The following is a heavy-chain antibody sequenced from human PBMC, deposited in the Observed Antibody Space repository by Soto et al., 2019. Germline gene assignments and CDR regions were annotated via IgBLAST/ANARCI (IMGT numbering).Heavy chain of an antibody. CDR1: GYTFTSYA. CDR2: INAGNGNT. CDR3: ARSLYSGRYNWFDP. Sequence: ASVKVSCKASGYTFTSYAMHWVRQAPGQRLEWMGWINAGNGNTKYSQKFQGRVTITRDTSASTAYMGLSSLRSEDTAVYYCARSLYSGRYNWFDPWGQGTLVTVSS. V-gene: IGHV1-3*01. D-gene: IGHD1-26*01. J-gene: IGHJ5*02.